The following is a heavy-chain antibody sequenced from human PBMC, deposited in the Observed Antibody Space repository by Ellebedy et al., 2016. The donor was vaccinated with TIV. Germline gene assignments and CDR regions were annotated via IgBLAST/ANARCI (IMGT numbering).Heavy chain of an antibody. D-gene: IGHD6-19*01. CDR1: GFTSSNYW. CDR2: IKQDGSEK. V-gene: IGHV3-7*01. CDR3: ARDQWLGRAYYFDS. J-gene: IGHJ4*02. Sequence: GGPLRLSCAAPGFTSSNYWMSWVPQAPGKGLEWVANIKQDGSEKYYVDSVKRRFSISRDNAKNSLYVQMNSLRDEDTAVYYCARDQWLGRAYYFDSWGQGTLVTVSS.